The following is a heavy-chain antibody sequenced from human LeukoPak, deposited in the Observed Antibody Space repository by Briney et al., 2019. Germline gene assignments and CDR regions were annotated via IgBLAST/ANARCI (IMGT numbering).Heavy chain of an antibody. J-gene: IGHJ4*02. CDR2: IYTSGST. Sequence: PSQTLSLTCTVSGGSISSGSYHWSWIRQPAGKGLEWIGRIYTSGSTNYHPSLKSRVNISVDTSKNQFSLKLSSVTAADTAVYYCARDGMVRGGEYYFDYWGQGTLVTVSS. D-gene: IGHD3-10*01. CDR3: ARDGMVRGGEYYFDY. CDR1: GGSISSGSYH. V-gene: IGHV4-61*02.